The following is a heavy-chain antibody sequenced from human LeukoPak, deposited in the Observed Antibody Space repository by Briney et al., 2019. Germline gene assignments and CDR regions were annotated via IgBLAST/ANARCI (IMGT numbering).Heavy chain of an antibody. J-gene: IGHJ4*02. CDR1: GFAFSSYW. V-gene: IGHV3-7*01. D-gene: IGHD4-11*01. CDR2: ISPDGSAE. Sequence: GGSLRLSCVASGFAFSSYWMSWVRQAPGKGLELVANISPDGSAEDYVDSVRGRFAISRNNAKRSLYLQMNSLSPEDTAVYYCANQAYSQFDYWGQGTLVSVSS. CDR3: ANQAYSQFDY.